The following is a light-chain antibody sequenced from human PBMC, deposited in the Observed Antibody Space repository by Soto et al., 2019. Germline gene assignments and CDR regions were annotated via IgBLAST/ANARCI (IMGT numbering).Light chain of an antibody. V-gene: IGLV2-23*01. J-gene: IGLJ3*02. CDR3: CSFAGSSTS. Sequence: QSALTQPASVSGSPGQSITISCTGTSSDVGTYKPVSWYQQYPGKAPKVIIYDDTKRPSGVSSRFSGSKSGNTASLTISGLQAEDDADYYCCSFAGSSTSFGGGTKLTVL. CDR2: DDT. CDR1: SSDVGTYKP.